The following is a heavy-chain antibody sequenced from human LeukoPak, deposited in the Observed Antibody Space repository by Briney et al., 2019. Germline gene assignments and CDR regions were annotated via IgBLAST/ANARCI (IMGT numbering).Heavy chain of an antibody. CDR2: LSGRGDST. J-gene: IGHJ6*04. V-gene: IGHV3-23*01. CDR1: GFTFNNYA. Sequence: GGSLRLSCTASGFTFNNYAMTWVRQAPGKGLEWVSALSGRGDSTYYADSVKGRFTISRDNSKNTLYLHMNSLRAEDTAVYYCAELGITMIGGVWGKRCTVTISS. CDR3: AELGITMIGGV. D-gene: IGHD3-10*02.